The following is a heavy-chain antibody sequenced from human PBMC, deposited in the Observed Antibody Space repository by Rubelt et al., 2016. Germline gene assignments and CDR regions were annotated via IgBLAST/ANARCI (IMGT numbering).Heavy chain of an antibody. J-gene: IGHJ4*02. CDR1: GYTFTGYY. V-gene: IGHV1-8*02. CDR2: MNPNSGNT. Sequence: QVQLVQSGAEVKKPGASVKVSCKASGYTFTGYYLHWVRQAPGQGLEWMGWMNPNSGNTGYAEKFQGRVTLTRNISITTAYLYLSDLRSEDTAVYYCARGLIWGRGTLVAVSS. CDR3: ARGLI. D-gene: IGHD3-10*01.